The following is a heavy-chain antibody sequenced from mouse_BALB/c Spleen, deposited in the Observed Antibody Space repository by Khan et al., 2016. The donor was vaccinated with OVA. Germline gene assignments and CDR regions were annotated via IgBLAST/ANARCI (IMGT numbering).Heavy chain of an antibody. CDR2: ISSGGDYT. J-gene: IGHJ3*01. CDR3: ASHLTGALAY. CDR1: GFTFSSYS. Sequence: EVQLQESGGDLVKPGGSLKLSCAASGFTFSSYSMSWVRQTPDKGLEWVASISSGGDYTYYPDIVKGRFTISRDNAKNTLYLQMSSLKSEDTAMYYCASHLTGALAYWGQGTLVTVSA. V-gene: IGHV5-6*01. D-gene: IGHD4-1*01.